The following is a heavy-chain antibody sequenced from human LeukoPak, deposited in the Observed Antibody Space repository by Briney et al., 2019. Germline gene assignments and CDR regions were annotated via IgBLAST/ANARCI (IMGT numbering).Heavy chain of an antibody. D-gene: IGHD6-13*01. CDR1: GGTFSSYA. J-gene: IGHJ4*02. CDR2: IIPIFGTA. Sequence: ASVKVSCKSSGGTFSSYAISWVRQAPGQGLEWMGGIIPIFGTANYAQKFQGRVTITADESTSTAYMELSSLRSEDTAVYYCARASSSWYATSDYWGQGTLVTVSS. CDR3: ARASSSWYATSDY. V-gene: IGHV1-69*13.